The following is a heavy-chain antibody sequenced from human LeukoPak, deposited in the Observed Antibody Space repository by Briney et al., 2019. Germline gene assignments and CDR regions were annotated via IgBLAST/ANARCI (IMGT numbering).Heavy chain of an antibody. Sequence: ASVKVSCKVSGYTLTELSMHWVRQAPGKGLEWMGGFDPEDGETIYAQKFQGRVTMTEDTSTDTAYMELSSLRSEDTAVYYCATMDSSGLQRPLYYYYYMDVWGKGTTVTVSS. D-gene: IGHD3-22*01. CDR1: GYTLTELS. CDR3: ATMDSSGLQRPLYYYYYMDV. V-gene: IGHV1-24*01. J-gene: IGHJ6*03. CDR2: FDPEDGET.